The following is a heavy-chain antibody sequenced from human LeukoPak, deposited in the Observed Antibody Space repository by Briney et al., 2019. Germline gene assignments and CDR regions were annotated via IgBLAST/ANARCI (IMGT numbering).Heavy chain of an antibody. D-gene: IGHD2-2*01. Sequence: PGTSLRLSCAASGFTFSSYGMHWVRQAPGKGLEWVAVIWYDGSNKYYADSVKGRFTISRDNSKNTLYLQMNSLRAEDTAVYYCARGPGYCSSTSCYPPTGFDYWGQGTLVTVSS. V-gene: IGHV3-33*01. CDR3: ARGPGYCSSTSCYPPTGFDY. J-gene: IGHJ4*02. CDR1: GFTFSSYG. CDR2: IWYDGSNK.